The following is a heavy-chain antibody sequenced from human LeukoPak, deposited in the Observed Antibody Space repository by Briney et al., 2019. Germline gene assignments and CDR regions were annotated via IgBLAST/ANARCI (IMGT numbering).Heavy chain of an antibody. D-gene: IGHD6-13*01. CDR1: GFTVSSNY. Sequence: GGSLRLSCAASGFTVSSNYMSWVRQAPGKGLEWVSVIYSGVSTYYADSVKGRFTISRDDSKNTLYLHMSSLRAEDTAVYYCEGRISLAAAGVDFDYWGQGTLVTVSS. V-gene: IGHV3-66*01. CDR3: EGRISLAAAGVDFDY. CDR2: IYSGVST. J-gene: IGHJ4*02.